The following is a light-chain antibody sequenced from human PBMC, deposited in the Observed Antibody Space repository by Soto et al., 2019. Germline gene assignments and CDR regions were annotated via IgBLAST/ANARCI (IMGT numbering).Light chain of an antibody. CDR1: QSVGSN. J-gene: IGKJ5*01. CDR3: QQHNDWPT. Sequence: DIVLTQSPATLSVSPGEKATLSCRASQSVGSNLAWYQQTPGQAPRLLIYGASTRATGIPARFSGSGSGTEFILTISSVESEDFAIYYCQQHNDWPTFGQGTRLEIK. V-gene: IGKV3-15*01. CDR2: GAS.